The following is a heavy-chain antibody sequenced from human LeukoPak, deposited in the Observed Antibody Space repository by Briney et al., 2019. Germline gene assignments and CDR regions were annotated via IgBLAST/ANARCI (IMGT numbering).Heavy chain of an antibody. J-gene: IGHJ4*02. V-gene: IGHV3-7*01. CDR3: ARILGGDEGADY. CDR1: EFTFSDYW. Sequence: GGSLRLSCAASEFTFSDYWMTWFRQAPGKGLEWVANVNQDGNNKNYVESVKGRFTISRDNAKNSLYLQMNSLRAEDTAVYYCARILGGDEGADYWGQGTLVTVSS. D-gene: IGHD1-26*01. CDR2: VNQDGNNK.